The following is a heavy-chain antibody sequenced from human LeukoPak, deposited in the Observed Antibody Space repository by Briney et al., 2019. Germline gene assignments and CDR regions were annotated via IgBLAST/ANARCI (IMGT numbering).Heavy chain of an antibody. V-gene: IGHV3-21*01. D-gene: IGHD2-8*01. CDR1: GFTFSSYS. Sequence: GGSLRLFCAASGFTFSSYSMNWVRQAPGKGLEGGSSISSGSSYIYYADSVKGRFTITRDNAKNSLYLQMNSLRAEDTAVYYCARDGVYGKFDPWGQGTLVTVSS. CDR2: ISSGSSYI. CDR3: ARDGVYGKFDP. J-gene: IGHJ5*02.